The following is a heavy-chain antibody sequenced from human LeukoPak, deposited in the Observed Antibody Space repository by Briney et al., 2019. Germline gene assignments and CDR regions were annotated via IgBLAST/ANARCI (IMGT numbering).Heavy chain of an antibody. Sequence: SETLSLTCTVSGASISSYYWSWVRQPPGKGLENMGYIYYSGRTNYNPPLKSRVTISVDTSKNQFSLKLSSVTAADTAVYYCARLDLAARPNPFDLWGRGTLVTVSS. CDR2: IYYSGRT. CDR3: ARLDLAARPNPFDL. J-gene: IGHJ2*01. V-gene: IGHV4-59*08. D-gene: IGHD6-6*01. CDR1: GASISSYY.